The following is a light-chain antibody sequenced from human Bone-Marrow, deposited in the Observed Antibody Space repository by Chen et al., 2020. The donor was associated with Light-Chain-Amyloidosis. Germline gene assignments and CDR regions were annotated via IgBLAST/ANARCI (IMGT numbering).Light chain of an antibody. CDR3: QHYNDYSYT. CDR2: MTS. Sequence: DIQLTQSPSTLSASVGDRVTIACRASHTISNWLAWYQQKPGKAPKLLIYMTSSLESGVPSRFSGSGSGTEFTLTISSLQPEDFATYYCQHYNDYSYTFGQGTKLEIE. CDR1: HTISNW. J-gene: IGKJ2*01. V-gene: IGKV1-5*03.